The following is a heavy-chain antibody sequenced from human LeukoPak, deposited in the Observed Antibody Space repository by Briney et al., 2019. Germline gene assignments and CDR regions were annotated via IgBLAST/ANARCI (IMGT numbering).Heavy chain of an antibody. CDR1: GYTFTGYY. Sequence: ASVKVSCKASGYTFTGYYMHWVRQAPGQGLEWMGWINPNSGGTNYAQKFQGRVTMTRDTSISTAYMELSRLRSDDTAVYYCARVALAAPSNFDYWGQGTLVTVSS. D-gene: IGHD6-13*01. J-gene: IGHJ4*02. V-gene: IGHV1-2*02. CDR2: INPNSGGT. CDR3: ARVALAAPSNFDY.